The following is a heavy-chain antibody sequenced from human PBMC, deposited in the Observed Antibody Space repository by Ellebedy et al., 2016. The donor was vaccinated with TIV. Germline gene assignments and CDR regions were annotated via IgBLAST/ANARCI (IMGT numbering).Heavy chain of an antibody. Sequence: GGSLRLSXVASGFTFSDFWMHWVRQAPGKGLVWVSRLDTDGRNTGYAESVKGRFTISRDNAKNTLYLQMNSLRAEDTAVYYCAREIYGDKYGWGQGTLVTVSS. CDR1: GFTFSDFW. V-gene: IGHV3-74*01. J-gene: IGHJ4*02. CDR3: AREIYGDKYG. D-gene: IGHD4-17*01. CDR2: LDTDGRNT.